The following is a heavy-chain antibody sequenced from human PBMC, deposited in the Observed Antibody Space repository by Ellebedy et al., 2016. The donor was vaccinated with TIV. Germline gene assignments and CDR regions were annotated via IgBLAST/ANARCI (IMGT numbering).Heavy chain of an antibody. CDR3: ARAITAYYYYYMDV. Sequence: SVKVSXXASGGTFSNYAIGWVRQAPGQGLEWMGRIIPMVGIANYAQKFQARVTFTADKSTSTAYMDLSRLRSDDTAVYYCARAITAYYYYYMDVWGKGTTVTVSS. V-gene: IGHV1-69*04. CDR2: IIPMVGIA. J-gene: IGHJ6*03. CDR1: GGTFSNYA. D-gene: IGHD1-20*01.